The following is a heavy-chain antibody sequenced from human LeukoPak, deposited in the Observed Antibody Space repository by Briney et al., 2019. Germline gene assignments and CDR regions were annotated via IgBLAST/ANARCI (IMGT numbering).Heavy chain of an antibody. J-gene: IGHJ5*02. D-gene: IGHD3-10*01. CDR3: ARYGSGSRSTADWFDP. Sequence: SETLSLTCAVYGGSFSGYYWSWIRQHPGKGLEWIGYIYYSGSTYYNPSLKSRVTISVDTSKNQFSLKLSSVTAADTAVYYCARYGSGSRSTADWFDPWGQGTLVTVSS. CDR1: GGSFSGYY. CDR2: IYYSGST. V-gene: IGHV4-31*11.